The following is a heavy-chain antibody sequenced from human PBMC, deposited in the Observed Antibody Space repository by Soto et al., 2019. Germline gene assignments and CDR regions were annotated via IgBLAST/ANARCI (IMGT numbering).Heavy chain of an antibody. Sequence: ASVKVPCKASGYTFTSYDINWVRQATGQGLEWMGWMNPNSGNTGYAQKFQGRVTMTRNTSISTAYMELSSLRSEDTAVYYCARAAILEWLLYDWGPYYYYYYMDVWGKGTTVTVSS. CDR3: ARAAILEWLLYDWGPYYYYYYMDV. V-gene: IGHV1-8*01. CDR1: GYTFTSYD. D-gene: IGHD3-3*01. J-gene: IGHJ6*03. CDR2: MNPNSGNT.